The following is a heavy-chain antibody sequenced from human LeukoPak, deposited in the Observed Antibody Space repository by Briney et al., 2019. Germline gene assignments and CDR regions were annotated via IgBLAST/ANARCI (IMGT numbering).Heavy chain of an antibody. CDR1: GFTFSSYG. CDR3: ARVENYYYGSGSYFDY. J-gene: IGHJ4*02. V-gene: IGHV3-7*01. Sequence: PGGSLRLSCAASGFTFSSYGMSWVRQAPGKGLEWVANIKQDGSEKYYVDSVKGRFTISRDNAKNSLYLQMNSLRAEDTAVYYCARVENYYYGSGSYFDYWGQGTLVTVSS. D-gene: IGHD3-10*01. CDR2: IKQDGSEK.